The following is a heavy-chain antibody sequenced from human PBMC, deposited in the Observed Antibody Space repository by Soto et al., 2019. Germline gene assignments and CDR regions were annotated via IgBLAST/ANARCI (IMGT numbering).Heavy chain of an antibody. CDR2: INPSGGST. J-gene: IGHJ3*02. CDR1: GYTFTSYY. CDR3: GRVLLGSYYYGPPAGVFDI. Sequence: ASVKVSCKASGYTFTSYYMHWVRQAPGQGLEWMGIINPSGGSTSYAQKFQGRVTMTRDTSTSTVYMELSSLRSEDTAVYYCGRVLLGSYYYGPPAGVFDIGGKGKM. V-gene: IGHV1-46*01. D-gene: IGHD3-10*01.